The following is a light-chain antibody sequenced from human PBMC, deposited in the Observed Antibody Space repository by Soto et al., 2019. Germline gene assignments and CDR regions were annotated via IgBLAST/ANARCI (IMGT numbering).Light chain of an antibody. Sequence: DIQMTQSPSSLSASVGDRVTITCRASQSISSHLNWYQQKPGKVTKLLIYAASSLHSGVPSRSSGSGSGTDFTLTISSLQPEDFATFYCQQTYRTPWTFGQGTRWISN. CDR2: AAS. V-gene: IGKV1-39*01. J-gene: IGKJ1*01. CDR1: QSISSH. CDR3: QQTYRTPWT.